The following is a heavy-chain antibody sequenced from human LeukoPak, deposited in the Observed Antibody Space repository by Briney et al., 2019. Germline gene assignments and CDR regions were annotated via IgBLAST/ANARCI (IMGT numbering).Heavy chain of an antibody. V-gene: IGHV4-59*08. D-gene: IGHD2-8*02. Sequence: PSETLSLTCTVSGGSINNFYWSWIRQSPGKGLEWIGYVHSSGRTDYNPSLRSRVSMSADTSKSQLSLRLTSVTAADTAVYFCARHDEECPGEYCFLLSFDYWGPGSLVTASS. CDR3: ARHDEECPGEYCFLLSFDY. CDR1: GGSINNFY. CDR2: VHSSGRT. J-gene: IGHJ4*01.